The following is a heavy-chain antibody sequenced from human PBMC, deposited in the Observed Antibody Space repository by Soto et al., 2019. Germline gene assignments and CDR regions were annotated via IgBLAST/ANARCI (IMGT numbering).Heavy chain of an antibody. Sequence: GGSLRLSCTASGFTFGDYAMSWFRQAPGKGLEWVGFIRSKAYGGTTEYAASVKGRFTISRDDSKSIAYLQMNSLKTEDTAVYYCTRDADRGWLRSPYYYYYMDVWGKGTTVTVSS. CDR1: GFTFGDYA. J-gene: IGHJ6*03. V-gene: IGHV3-49*03. CDR2: IRSKAYGGTT. CDR3: TRDADRGWLRSPYYYYYMDV. D-gene: IGHD5-12*01.